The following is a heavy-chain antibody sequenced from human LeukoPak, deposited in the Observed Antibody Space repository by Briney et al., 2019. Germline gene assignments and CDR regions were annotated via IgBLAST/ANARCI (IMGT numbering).Heavy chain of an antibody. V-gene: IGHV3-30-3*01. J-gene: IGHJ4*02. D-gene: IGHD1-26*01. CDR2: ISYDGSNK. CDR3: ARLVGAERYLADY. Sequence: PGRSLRLSCAASGFTFSSYAMHWVRQAPGKGLEWVAVISYDGSNKYYADSVKGRFTISRDNSKNTLYLQMNSLRAEDTAVYYCARLVGAERYLADYWGQGTLVTVSS. CDR1: GFTFSSYA.